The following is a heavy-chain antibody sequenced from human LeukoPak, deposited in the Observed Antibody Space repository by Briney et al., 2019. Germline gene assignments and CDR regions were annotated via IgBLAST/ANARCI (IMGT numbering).Heavy chain of an antibody. D-gene: IGHD4-17*01. Sequence: TGGSLRLSCAASSFTFSHYEMNWARQAPGKGLEWVSYISSSGGTVYYADSVKGRFTISRDNAKNSLYLQMNSLRAEDTAVYYCARKYGDYAWLDYWGQGTLVTVSS. V-gene: IGHV3-48*03. J-gene: IGHJ4*02. CDR3: ARKYGDYAWLDY. CDR2: ISSSGGTV. CDR1: SFTFSHYE.